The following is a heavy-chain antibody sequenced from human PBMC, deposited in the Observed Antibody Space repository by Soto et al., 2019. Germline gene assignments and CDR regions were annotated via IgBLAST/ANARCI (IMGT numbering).Heavy chain of an antibody. J-gene: IGHJ4*02. CDR3: ARGTVLRYFDWWYYFDY. V-gene: IGHV1-2*04. CDR2: INPNSGGT. Sequence: GASVKFSCKASGYTFTGYYMHWVRQAPGQRLEWIGWINPNSGGTNYAQKFQGWVTMTRDTSISTAYMELSRLRSDDTAVYYCARGTVLRYFDWWYYFDYWGQGTLVTVSS. D-gene: IGHD3-9*01. CDR1: GYTFTGYY.